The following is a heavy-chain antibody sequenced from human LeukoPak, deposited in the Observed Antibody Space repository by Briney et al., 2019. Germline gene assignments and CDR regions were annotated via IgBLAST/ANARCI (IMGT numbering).Heavy chain of an antibody. CDR1: GITFRSDV. J-gene: IGHJ4*02. CDR3: AKNGEYSSSFDY. D-gene: IGHD6-6*01. V-gene: IGHV3-23*01. CDR2: ISGSGDST. Sequence: GSLRLSCAASGITFRSDVMSWVRQAPGKGLEWVSGISGSGDSTYYADSVEGRFTISRDNSKNTLYLQMNSLRAEDTAVYYCAKNGEYSSSFDYWGQGTLVTVSS.